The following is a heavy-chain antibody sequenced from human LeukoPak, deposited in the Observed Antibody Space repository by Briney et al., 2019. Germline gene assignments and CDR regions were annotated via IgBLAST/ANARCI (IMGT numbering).Heavy chain of an antibody. V-gene: IGHV1-2*04. CDR3: ARGPGVWDYMDV. Sequence: ASVKVSCKASGYTFTGYYMHWVRQAPGQGLEWMGWINPNSGGTNYAQKFQGWVTMTRDTSISTAYMELSRLRSEDTAVYYCARGPGVWDYMDVWGKGTTVTVSS. J-gene: IGHJ6*03. D-gene: IGHD6-13*01. CDR2: INPNSGGT. CDR1: GYTFTGYY.